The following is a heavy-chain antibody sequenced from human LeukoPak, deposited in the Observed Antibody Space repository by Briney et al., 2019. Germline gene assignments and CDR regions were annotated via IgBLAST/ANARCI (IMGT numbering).Heavy chain of an antibody. Sequence: PSETLSLTCTVSGGSISSYYWXXXRQPPXKGXXXXVYXXYXXXXXXXXXLTXRVXXXXXXSKNQFSLKLSSVTTSDTAVYYCARXGGAYSPIDYWGQGTLVTVSS. CDR1: GGSISSYY. CDR3: ARXGGAYSPIDY. J-gene: IGHJ4*02. V-gene: IGHV4-59*01. CDR2: XXYXXXX. D-gene: IGHD5-18*01.